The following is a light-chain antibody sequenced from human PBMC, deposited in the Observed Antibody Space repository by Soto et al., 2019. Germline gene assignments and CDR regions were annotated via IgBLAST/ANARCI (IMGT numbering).Light chain of an antibody. J-gene: IGLJ1*01. CDR2: EVS. Sequence: SALTQPASVSGSPGQSITIPCTGTSSDVGGYNYVSWYQQHPGKAPKLMIHEVSNRPSWVSNRFSGSKSGNTASLTISGLQAEDEADYYCSSFSSSTTLYGFGTGTKVTVL. V-gene: IGLV2-14*01. CDR3: SSFSSSTTLYG. CDR1: SSDVGGYNY.